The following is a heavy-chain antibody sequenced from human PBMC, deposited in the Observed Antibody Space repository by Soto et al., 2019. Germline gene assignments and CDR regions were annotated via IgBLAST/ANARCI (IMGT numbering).Heavy chain of an antibody. CDR1: GGSISSGGYY. CDR2: IYYSGIT. Sequence: SETLSLTCTVSGGSISSGGYYWSWIRQHPGKGLEWIGYIYYSGITYYNPSLKSRVTMSVDTSKNQFSLKLSSVTAVDTAVYYCARRQGGYFDYWGQGTLVTVSS. J-gene: IGHJ4*02. D-gene: IGHD3-16*01. CDR3: ARRQGGYFDY. V-gene: IGHV4-31*03.